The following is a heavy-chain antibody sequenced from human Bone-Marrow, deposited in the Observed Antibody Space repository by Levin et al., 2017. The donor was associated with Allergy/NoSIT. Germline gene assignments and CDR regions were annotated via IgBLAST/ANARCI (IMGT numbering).Heavy chain of an antibody. J-gene: IGHJ5*02. CDR1: GYTFTSYA. V-gene: IGHV7-4-1*02. Sequence: GESLKISCKASGYTFTSYAMNWVRQAPGQGLEWMGWINTNTGNPTYAQGFTGRFVFSLDTSVSTAYLQISSLKAEDTAVYYCAREADEDIVVVVAATNWFDPWGQGTLVTVSS. CDR3: AREADEDIVVVVAATNWFDP. CDR2: INTNTGNP. D-gene: IGHD2-15*01.